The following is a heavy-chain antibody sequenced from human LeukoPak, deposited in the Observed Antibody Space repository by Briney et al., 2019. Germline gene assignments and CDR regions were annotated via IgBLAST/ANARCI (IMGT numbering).Heavy chain of an antibody. D-gene: IGHD6-19*01. CDR1: GYTFTSYY. J-gene: IGHJ4*02. CDR3: ARGLAVAGLGVSVNFDY. CDR2: INPSGGST. Sequence: GASVKVSCKASGYTFTSYYMHWVRQASGQGLEWMGIINPSGGSTSYAQKFQGRVTMTRDMSTSTVYMEPSSLRSEDTAVYYCARGLAVAGLGVSVNFDYWGQGTLVTVSS. V-gene: IGHV1-46*01.